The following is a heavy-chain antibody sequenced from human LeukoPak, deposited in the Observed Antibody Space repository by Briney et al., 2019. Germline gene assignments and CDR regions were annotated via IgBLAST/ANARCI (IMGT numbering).Heavy chain of an antibody. J-gene: IGHJ4*02. V-gene: IGHV4-59*01. CDR1: GGSISSYY. D-gene: IGHD4-23*01. CDR3: AKASVTTAVLFES. CDR2: ISNSGIT. Sequence: PSETLSLTCTVSGGSISSYYWNWIRQPPGQGLEWIGYISNSGITKYNPSLKSRVTISLETSKNQFSLRLTSVTAADTAVYYCAKASVTTAVLFESWGQGTQVAVSS.